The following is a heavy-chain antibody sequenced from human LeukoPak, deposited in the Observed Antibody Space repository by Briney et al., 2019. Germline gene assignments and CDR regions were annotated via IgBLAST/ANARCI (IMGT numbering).Heavy chain of an antibody. CDR1: GGTFSSYA. V-gene: IGHV1-69*13. CDR2: IIPIFGTA. CDR3: ARGRGDQRGTDFDL. Sequence: ASVKVSCKASGGTFSSYAISWVRQAPGQGLEWMGGIIPIFGTANYAQKFQGRVTITADESTSTAYMELSSLRSEDTAVYYCARGRGDQRGTDFDLWGQGTLVTVSS. D-gene: IGHD1-26*01. J-gene: IGHJ4*02.